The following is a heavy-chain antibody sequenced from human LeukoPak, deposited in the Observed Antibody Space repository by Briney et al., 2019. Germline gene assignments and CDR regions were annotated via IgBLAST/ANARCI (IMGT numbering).Heavy chain of an antibody. D-gene: IGHD6-13*01. CDR1: GFTFSIYA. V-gene: IGHV3-30*02. Sequence: GGSLRLSCAASGFTFSIYAMSWVRHAPGKGLERVVFIRNAGSNKYYAESVKGRFTISRDNSKNTLYLQMNSLRAEDTAVYYCAKDPLYSSSWYLYFQHWGQGTLVTVSS. J-gene: IGHJ1*01. CDR3: AKDPLYSSSWYLYFQH. CDR2: IRNAGSNK.